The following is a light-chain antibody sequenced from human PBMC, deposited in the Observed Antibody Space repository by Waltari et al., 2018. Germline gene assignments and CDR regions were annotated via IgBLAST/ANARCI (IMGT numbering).Light chain of an antibody. J-gene: IGLJ1*01. CDR2: DVN. CDR3: SSYTTTSTYV. CDR1: SSDVGAYND. Sequence: QSALTQPASVSGSPGQPITIPCAGTSSDVGAYNDVAWYQQHSGKAPKLIISDVNNRPSGVSNRFSGSKSGNTASLIISGLQADDEADYYCSSYTTTSTYVFGTGTTVSVL. V-gene: IGLV2-14*03.